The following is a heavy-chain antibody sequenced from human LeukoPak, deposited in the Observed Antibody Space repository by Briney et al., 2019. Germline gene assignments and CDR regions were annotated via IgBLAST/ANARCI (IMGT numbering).Heavy chain of an antibody. J-gene: IGHJ4*02. CDR3: AKDGATMVRGVIIFDY. V-gene: IGHV3-23*01. D-gene: IGHD3-10*01. CDR2: ISGSGGST. CDR1: GFTFSSYA. Sequence: GGSLRLSCAASGFTFSSYAMSWVRQAPGKGLERVSAISGSGGSTYYADSVKGRFTISRDNSKNTLYLQMNSLRAEDTAVYYCAKDGATMVRGVIIFDYWGQGTLVTVSS.